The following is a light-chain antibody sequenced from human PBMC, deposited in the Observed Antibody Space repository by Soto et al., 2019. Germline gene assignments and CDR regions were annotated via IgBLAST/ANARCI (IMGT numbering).Light chain of an antibody. CDR1: SSNIGAGYD. Sequence: QSVLTQPPSVSGAPGQRVTISCTGSSSNIGAGYDVHWYQQLPGTAPKLLIYGNSNRPSGVPDRFSGSKSDTSASLAITGLQAEDEADYYCQSYDSVVVFGGGTKLTVL. CDR3: QSYDSVVV. CDR2: GNS. J-gene: IGLJ2*01. V-gene: IGLV1-40*01.